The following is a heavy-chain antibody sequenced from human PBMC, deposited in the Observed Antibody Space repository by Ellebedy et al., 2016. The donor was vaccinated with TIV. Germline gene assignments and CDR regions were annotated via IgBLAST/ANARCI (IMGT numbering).Heavy chain of an antibody. CDR2: IIPILGIA. CDR3: ASGYYYMDV. CDR1: GGTFSSYA. Sequence: SVKVSXXASGGTFSSYAISWVRQAPGQGLEWMGRIIPILGIANYAQKFQGRVTITADESTSTAYMELSSLRSEDTAVYYCASGYYYMDVWGKGTTVTVSS. J-gene: IGHJ6*03. V-gene: IGHV1-69*04.